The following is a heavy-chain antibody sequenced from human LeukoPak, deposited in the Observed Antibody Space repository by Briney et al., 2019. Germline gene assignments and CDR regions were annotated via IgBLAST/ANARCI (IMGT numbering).Heavy chain of an antibody. V-gene: IGHV4-34*01. CDR3: ARVKAARAGFDY. CDR2: INHSGST. J-gene: IGHJ4*02. Sequence: SETLSLTCAVYGGSFSGYYWSWIRQPPGKGLEWIGEINHSGSTNYNPSLKSRVTISVDTSKNQFSLKLSSVTAADTAVYYCARVKAARAGFDYWAREPWSPSPQ. CDR1: GGSFSGYY. D-gene: IGHD6-13*01.